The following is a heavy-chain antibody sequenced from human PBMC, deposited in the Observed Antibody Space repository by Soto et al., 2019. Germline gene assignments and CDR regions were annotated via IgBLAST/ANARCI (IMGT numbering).Heavy chain of an antibody. CDR3: ARGQYDILTGYAGYYYYGMDV. J-gene: IGHJ6*02. CDR2: ISLNSVSI. D-gene: IGHD3-9*01. CDR1: GFILDDYA. V-gene: IGHV3-9*03. Sequence: PGGSLRLSCAGFGFILDDYAMHWVRQAPGKGLEWVSGISLNSVSIGYADFLKGRFTISRDNSKNTLFLQMGSLRVEDMAVYYFARGQYDILTGYAGYYYYGMDVWGQGTTVTVSS.